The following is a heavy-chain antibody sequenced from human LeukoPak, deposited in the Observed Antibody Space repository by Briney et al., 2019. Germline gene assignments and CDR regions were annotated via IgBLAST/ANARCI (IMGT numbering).Heavy chain of an antibody. CDR3: ARGFGSSYYMDV. D-gene: IGHD2-15*01. V-gene: IGHV4-59*01. J-gene: IGHJ6*03. CDR2: IYYSGST. CDR1: GGSISSYY. Sequence: SETLSLTCTVSGGSISSYYWSWIRQPPGKGLEWIGYIYYSGSTNYNPSLKSRVTISVDTSKKQFSLKLSSVTGADTAVYYCARGFGSSYYMDVWGKGTTVTVSS.